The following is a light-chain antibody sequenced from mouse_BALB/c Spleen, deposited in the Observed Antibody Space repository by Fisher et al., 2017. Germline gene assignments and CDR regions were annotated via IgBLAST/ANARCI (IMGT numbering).Light chain of an antibody. CDR1: SSVSY. J-gene: IGKJ4*01. Sequence: IVMTQTTALMSASPGEKVTMTCSASSSVSYMYWYQQKPGSSPRLLIYDTSNLASGVPVRFSGSGSGTSYSLTISSMEAEDAATYYCQQWSSNPPTFGSGTKLEIK. V-gene: IGKV4-55*01. CDR3: QQWSSNPPT. CDR2: DTS.